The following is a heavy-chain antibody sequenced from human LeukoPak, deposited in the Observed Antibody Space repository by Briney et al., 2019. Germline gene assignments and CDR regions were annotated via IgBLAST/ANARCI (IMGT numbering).Heavy chain of an antibody. CDR3: ARCGVVVTAIHYYYYMDV. V-gene: IGHV3-30*03. Sequence: GGSLRLSCAASGFTFSSYGMHWVRQAPGKGLEGVAVISYDGSNKYYADSVKGRFTISRDNSKNTLYLQMSSLRSEDTAVYYCARCGVVVTAIHYYYYMDVWGKGTTVTVSS. CDR1: GFTFSSYG. D-gene: IGHD2-21*02. J-gene: IGHJ6*03. CDR2: ISYDGSNK.